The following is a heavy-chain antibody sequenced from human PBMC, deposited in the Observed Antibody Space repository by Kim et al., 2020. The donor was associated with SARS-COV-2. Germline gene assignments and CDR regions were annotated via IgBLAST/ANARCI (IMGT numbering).Heavy chain of an antibody. Sequence: GGSLRLSCAASGFTFSSYLMSWVRQAPGKGPEWVANIKQDGSEKYYVDSVKGRFTISRDNAKNSLYLQMNSLRAEDTAVFYCARGSGWTKMDVWGQGTTVTVSS. J-gene: IGHJ6*02. CDR2: IKQDGSEK. CDR3: ARGSGWTKMDV. D-gene: IGHD6-19*01. V-gene: IGHV3-7*01. CDR1: GFTFSSYL.